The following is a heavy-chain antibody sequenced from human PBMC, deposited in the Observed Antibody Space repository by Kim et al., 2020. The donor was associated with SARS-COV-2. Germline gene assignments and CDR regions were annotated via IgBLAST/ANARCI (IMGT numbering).Heavy chain of an antibody. CDR3: ARDQVTGDDAFDI. CDR2: INPNSGGT. V-gene: IGHV1-2*02. D-gene: IGHD7-27*01. Sequence: ASVKVSCKASGYTFTGYYMHWVRQAPGQGLEWMGWINPNSGGTNYAQKFQGTVTMTRDTSISTAYMELSRLRSDDTAVYYCARDQVTGDDAFDIWGQGTMVTVSS. J-gene: IGHJ3*02. CDR1: GYTFTGYY.